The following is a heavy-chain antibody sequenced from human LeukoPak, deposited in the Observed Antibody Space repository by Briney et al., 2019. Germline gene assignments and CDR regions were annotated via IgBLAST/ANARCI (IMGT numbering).Heavy chain of an antibody. J-gene: IGHJ5*02. D-gene: IGHD5-24*01. Sequence: ASVKVSCKASGYTFTNYAMHWVRQAPGQRLEWMGWINAGNGNTKYSQKFQGRVTITRDTSASTAYMELSSLRSEDTAVYYCAKDGYNLNWFDPWGQGTLVTVSS. CDR2: INAGNGNT. V-gene: IGHV1-3*01. CDR1: GYTFTNYA. CDR3: AKDGYNLNWFDP.